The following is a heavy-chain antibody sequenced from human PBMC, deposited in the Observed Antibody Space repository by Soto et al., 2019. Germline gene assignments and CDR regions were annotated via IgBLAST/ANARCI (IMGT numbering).Heavy chain of an antibody. CDR3: ARTLAAPPDYSYYGMDV. D-gene: IGHD6-13*01. V-gene: IGHV1-3*01. J-gene: IGHJ6*02. CDR1: GYTFTSYA. Sequence: ASVKCSWKASGYTFTSYAMQWVRQAPGQRLEWMGWINAGNGNTKYSQKFQGRVTITRDTSASTAYMELSSLRSEDTAVYYCARTLAAPPDYSYYGMDVWGQGTTVTVSS. CDR2: INAGNGNT.